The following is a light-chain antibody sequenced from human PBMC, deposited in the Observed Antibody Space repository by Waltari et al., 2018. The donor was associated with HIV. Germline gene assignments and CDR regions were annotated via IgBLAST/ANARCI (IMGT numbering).Light chain of an antibody. J-gene: IGKJ1*01. CDR3: HQYFSAPWT. CDR2: WAS. Sequence: DIVMTQSPDSLAVSLGERATINCKSSQSLLYSANNKNYLAWSQQKPGQPPKLLIYWASTLESGVPDRCSGSGSGTDFTLTISSLQADDVAVYYCHQYFSAPWTFGQGTKVEIK. V-gene: IGKV4-1*01. CDR1: QSLLYSANNKNY.